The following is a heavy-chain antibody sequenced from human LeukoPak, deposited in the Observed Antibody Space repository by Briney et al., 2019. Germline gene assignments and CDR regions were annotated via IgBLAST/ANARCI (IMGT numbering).Heavy chain of an antibody. CDR2: INHSGST. D-gene: IGHD6-13*01. CDR1: GGSFSGYY. V-gene: IGHV4-34*01. CDR3: ARGIRRNSSSRNRIPGNWFDP. J-gene: IGHJ5*02. Sequence: SETLSLTCAVYGGSFSGYYWSWIRQPPGKGLEWIGEINHSGSTNYNPSLKSRVTISVDTSKNQFSLKLSSVTAADTAVYYCARGIRRNSSSRNRIPGNWFDPWGQGTLVTVSS.